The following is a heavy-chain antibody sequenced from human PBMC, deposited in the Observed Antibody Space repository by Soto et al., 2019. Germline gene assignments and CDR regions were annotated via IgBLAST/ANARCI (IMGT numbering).Heavy chain of an antibody. CDR2: IYSSGNT. V-gene: IGHV4-38-2*01. J-gene: IGHJ5*02. D-gene: IGHD3-3*01. CDR1: GYSISSGYY. Sequence: SEPLSLTCAVSGYSISSGYYWGWIRQPAGKGLEWIGRIYSSGNTKYNPSLQSRVTMSLDTSNNQFSLRLTSVTAADTAVYYCARGQRFSDWFDPWGQGTLVTVSS. CDR3: ARGQRFSDWFDP.